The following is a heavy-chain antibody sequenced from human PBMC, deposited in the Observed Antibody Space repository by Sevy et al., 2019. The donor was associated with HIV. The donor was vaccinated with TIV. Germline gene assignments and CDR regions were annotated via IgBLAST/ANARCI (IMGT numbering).Heavy chain of an antibody. CDR1: GASISSSGYY. CDR2: INYSGST. D-gene: IGHD6-19*01. CDR3: AGPILTYNNGWSYYDY. V-gene: IGHV4-39*01. Sequence: SETLSLTCTVSGASISSSGYYWGWIRQPPGKGLEWIASINYSGSTFYNPSLKSRVTISAETSKNHFSLDLNSVTAADTAIYYCAGPILTYNNGWSYYDYWGQGTVVTVSS. J-gene: IGHJ4*02.